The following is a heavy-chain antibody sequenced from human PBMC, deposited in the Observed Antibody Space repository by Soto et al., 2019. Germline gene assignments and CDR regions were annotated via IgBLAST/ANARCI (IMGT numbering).Heavy chain of an antibody. J-gene: IGHJ4*01. V-gene: IGHV5-51*01. CDR2: ISPGDSDT. CDR1: VYTFSSYR. D-gene: IGHD3-9*01. CDR3: ARHATYYDILSGYYFDY. Sequence: PGESLKISCKGSVYTFSSYRIGWVRQVPVKGLEWMGIISPGDSDTKYSQSFQGQVTISADKSISTAYLQWNSLKASDTAMYYCARHATYYDILSGYYFDYWGHGTLVTVSS.